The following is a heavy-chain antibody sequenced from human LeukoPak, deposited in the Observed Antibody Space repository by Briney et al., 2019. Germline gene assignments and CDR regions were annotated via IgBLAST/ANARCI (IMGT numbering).Heavy chain of an antibody. CDR1: GFTFSSYA. CDR3: AKRLGTGELLPYFDY. D-gene: IGHD1-7*01. V-gene: IGHV3-23*01. J-gene: IGHJ4*02. Sequence: GGSLTLSCAASGFTFSSYAVTWVRQAPGKGLEWVSTISGSGSTYYADSVKGRFTISRDNSKNTLYLQMNSLTAEDTAIYYCAKRLGTGELLPYFDYWGQGTLVTVSS. CDR2: ISGSGST.